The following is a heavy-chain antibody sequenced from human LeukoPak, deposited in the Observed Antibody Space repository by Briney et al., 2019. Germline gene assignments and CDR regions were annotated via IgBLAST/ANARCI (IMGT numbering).Heavy chain of an antibody. CDR2: IHWNDDK. CDR3: ARQLWFGESNLDY. CDR1: EISFSNSRVG. D-gene: IGHD3-10*01. Sequence: KESGPTLVKPTQTLTLTCTFSEISFSNSRVGVGWIRQPPGKALEWLATIHWNDDKRYSPSLRTRVTITKDTSKNQVVLTMTNMDPVDTATYYCARQLWFGESNLDYWGQGTLVTVSS. V-gene: IGHV2-5*01. J-gene: IGHJ4*02.